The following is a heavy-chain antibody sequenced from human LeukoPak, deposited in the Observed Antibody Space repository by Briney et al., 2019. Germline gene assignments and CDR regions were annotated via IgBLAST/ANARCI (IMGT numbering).Heavy chain of an antibody. CDR2: ISAYNGNT. CDR3: ARDGSDFWSGSDYYYYYYMDV. D-gene: IGHD3-3*01. Sequence: ASVKVSCKASGYSFISYGISWVRQAPGQGLEWMGWISAYNGNTSYAQKLQGRVTMTTDTSTSTAYMELRSLRSDDTAVYYCARDGSDFWSGSDYYYYYYMDVWGKGTTVTLSS. J-gene: IGHJ6*03. CDR1: GYSFISYG. V-gene: IGHV1-18*01.